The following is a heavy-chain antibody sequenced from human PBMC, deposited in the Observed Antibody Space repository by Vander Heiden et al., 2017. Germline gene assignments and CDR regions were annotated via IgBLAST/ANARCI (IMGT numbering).Heavy chain of an antibody. V-gene: IGHV3-9*01. D-gene: IGHD3-3*01. CDR1: GFTFDDYA. J-gene: IGHJ4*02. CDR2: ISWNRGSI. Sequence: SGFTFDDYAMHSYRHAPGKGLEWVSGISWNRGSIGYADSVKGRFTISRDNAKNSLYLQMNSLSAEDTALYYCAKGLYCDCWSGYYPNWGQGTLVAVSS. CDR3: AKGLYCDCWSGYYPN.